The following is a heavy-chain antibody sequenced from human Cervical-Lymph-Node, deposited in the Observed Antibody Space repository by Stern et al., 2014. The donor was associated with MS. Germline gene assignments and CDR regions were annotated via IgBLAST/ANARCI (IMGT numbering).Heavy chain of an antibody. CDR3: ARDLEHYYDSSLFDY. CDR1: GFTFSSYA. J-gene: IGHJ4*02. D-gene: IGHD3-22*01. CDR2: ISYDGSNK. Sequence: VQLVESGGGVVQPGRSLRLSCAASGFTFSSYAMHWVRQAPGKGLEWVAVISYDGSNKYYADSVKGRFTISRDNSKNTLYLQMNSLRAEDTAVYYCARDLEHYYDSSLFDYWGQGTLVTVSS. V-gene: IGHV3-30*04.